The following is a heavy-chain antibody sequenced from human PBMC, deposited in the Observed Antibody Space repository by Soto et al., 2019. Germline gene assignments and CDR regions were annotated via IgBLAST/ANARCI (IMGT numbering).Heavy chain of an antibody. CDR3: ARVMTVQAFDI. CDR1: GYIFTRYG. Sequence: QVQLVQSGASEVKKPGASVKVSCKAPGYIFTRYGIHWVRQAPGQGLEWVGWINAGTGQVKYSQKFQGRVSMTRDTSAGTAYMGLSSLKSEDTAVYYWARVMTVQAFDIWGQGTKVTVSS. V-gene: IGHV1-3*01. J-gene: IGHJ3*02. D-gene: IGHD4-17*01. CDR2: INAGTGQV.